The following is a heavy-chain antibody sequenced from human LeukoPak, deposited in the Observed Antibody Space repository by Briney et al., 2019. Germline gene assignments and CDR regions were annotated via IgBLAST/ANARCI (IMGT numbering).Heavy chain of an antibody. CDR2: IGSTSVYI. CDR1: GFTFSTHT. CDR3: ARDAGYYDSSGHYNLLDY. Sequence: GGSLRLSCAASGFTFSTHTMNWVRQAPGKGLEWVSSIGSTSVYIYYADSLKGRLTISRDNAKNSLYLQVNSLRAEDTAVYYCARDAGYYDSSGHYNLLDYWGQGTLVTVSS. J-gene: IGHJ4*02. V-gene: IGHV3-21*01. D-gene: IGHD3-22*01.